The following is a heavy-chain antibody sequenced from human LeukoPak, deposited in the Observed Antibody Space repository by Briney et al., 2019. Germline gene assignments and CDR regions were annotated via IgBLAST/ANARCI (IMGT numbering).Heavy chain of an antibody. D-gene: IGHD2/OR15-2a*01. CDR2: IYYSGST. CDR3: ARRGNTRASSDFAY. Sequence: PSETLSLTCTVSGGSISSYYWSWIRQPPGKGLEWIGYIYYSGSTNYNPSLKSRVTISVDTSKNQFSLKLSSVTAADTAVYYCARRGNTRASSDFAYWRQGTLVTVSS. J-gene: IGHJ4*02. V-gene: IGHV4-59*08. CDR1: GGSISSYY.